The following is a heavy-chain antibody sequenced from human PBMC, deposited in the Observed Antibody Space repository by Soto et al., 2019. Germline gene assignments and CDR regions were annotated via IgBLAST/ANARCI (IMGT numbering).Heavy chain of an antibody. D-gene: IGHD4-17*01. Sequence: QVHLVQSETEVKEPGASVTVSCKTSHATFTGYTINWVRQAPGQGLEWLGWISSLSGNTYYAREFQGRLTMTTNTSATTAYMELRSLRSDDTAVYFCARGTVTSGRGFGPWGQGTLVTVSS. CDR2: ISSLSGNT. CDR1: HATFTGYT. V-gene: IGHV1-18*04. J-gene: IGHJ5*02. CDR3: ARGTVTSGRGFGP.